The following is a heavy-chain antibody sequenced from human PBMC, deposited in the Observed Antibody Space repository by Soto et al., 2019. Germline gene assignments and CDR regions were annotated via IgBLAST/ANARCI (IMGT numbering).Heavy chain of an antibody. Sequence: QVLLVQSGTEVKKPGASVKISCNTSGYTFASFGISWVRQVPGQGLEWMGWISASNGNTDYSQKLQGRVTMATDTATRIAYMELKSRRSDDTAVSYCVRDPRRDDYWGQGTLVIVSS. V-gene: IGHV1-18*04. CDR3: VRDPRRDDY. D-gene: IGHD6-25*01. J-gene: IGHJ4*02. CDR1: GYTFASFG. CDR2: ISASNGNT.